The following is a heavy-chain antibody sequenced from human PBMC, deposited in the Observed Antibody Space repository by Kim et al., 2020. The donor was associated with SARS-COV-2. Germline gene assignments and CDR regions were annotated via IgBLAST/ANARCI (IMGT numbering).Heavy chain of an antibody. CDR1: GGSFSGYY. D-gene: IGHD2-15*01. V-gene: IGHV4-34*01. CDR3: ARQSVGYCSGGSCYRLWFDP. Sequence: SETLSLTCAVYGGSFSGYYWSWIRQPPGKGLEWIGEINHSGSTNYNPSLKSRVTISVDTSKNQFSLKLSSVTAADTAVYYCARQSVGYCSGGSCYRLWFDPWGQGTLVTVSS. J-gene: IGHJ5*02. CDR2: INHSGST.